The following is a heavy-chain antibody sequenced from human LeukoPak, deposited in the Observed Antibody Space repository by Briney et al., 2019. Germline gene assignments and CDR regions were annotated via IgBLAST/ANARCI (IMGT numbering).Heavy chain of an antibody. V-gene: IGHV4-30-2*01. CDR3: ARDRSRYYYGSGSLDY. D-gene: IGHD3-10*01. J-gene: IGHJ4*02. CDR1: GGSISSGGYS. Sequence: SETLSLTCAVSGGSISSGGYSWSWIRQPPGKGLEWIGYIYHSGSTYYNPSLKSRVTISVDRSKNQFSLKLSSVTAADTAVYYCARDRSRYYYGSGSLDYWGQGTLVTVSS. CDR2: IYHSGST.